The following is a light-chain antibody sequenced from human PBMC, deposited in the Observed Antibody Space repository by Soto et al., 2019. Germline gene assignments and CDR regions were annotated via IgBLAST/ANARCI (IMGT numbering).Light chain of an antibody. Sequence: QSALTQPPSVSGSTGQSVTISCTGTSSDVGSYNRVAWYQQPPGTAPKRMIYEVSNRPSGVPDRFSGSKSGNTASLTISGLQAEDEAEYYCSSYTSSSTVMFGGGTKLTVL. V-gene: IGLV2-18*02. J-gene: IGLJ3*02. CDR2: EVS. CDR1: SSDVGSYNR. CDR3: SSYTSSSTVM.